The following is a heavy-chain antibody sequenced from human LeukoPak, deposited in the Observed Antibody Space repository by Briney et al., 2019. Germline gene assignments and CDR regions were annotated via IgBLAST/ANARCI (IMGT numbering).Heavy chain of an antibody. V-gene: IGHV3-11*05. CDR2: ISTCSSYT. CDR1: GFTFSDYS. Sequence: GGSLRLSCAASGFTFSDYSMSWIRQAPGKGLEWVSYISTCSSYTNYADSVKGRFTISRDNAKNSLYLQMNSLRAEDTAVYYCARDRYYASGSYNWFDPWGQGTLVTVSS. D-gene: IGHD3-10*01. J-gene: IGHJ5*02. CDR3: ARDRYYASGSYNWFDP.